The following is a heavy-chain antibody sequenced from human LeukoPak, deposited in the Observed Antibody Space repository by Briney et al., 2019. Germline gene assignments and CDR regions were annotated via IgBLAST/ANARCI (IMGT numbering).Heavy chain of an antibody. CDR2: FNPNSGGT. CDR1: GYTFTGYY. D-gene: IGHD3-22*01. V-gene: IGHV1-2*02. J-gene: IGHJ3*02. Sequence: ASVKVSCKASGYTFTGYYMHWVRQAPGQGLEWMGWFNPNSGGTNYAQKFQGRVTMTRDTSISTAYMELSRPRSDDTAVYYCARGGSYYDSSGYYDAFDIWGQGTMVTVSS. CDR3: ARGGSYYDSSGYYDAFDI.